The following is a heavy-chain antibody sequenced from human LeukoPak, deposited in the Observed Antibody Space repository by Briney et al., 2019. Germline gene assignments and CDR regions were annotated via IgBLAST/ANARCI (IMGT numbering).Heavy chain of an antibody. CDR2: ISAYNGNT. V-gene: IGHV1-18*01. CDR3: ARETYYYDSSGSTEDY. D-gene: IGHD3-22*01. J-gene: IGHJ4*02. Sequence: ASVKVSCKASGYTFTSYGISWVRQAPGQGLEWMGWISAYNGNTNYAQKLQGRVTMTTDTSTSTAYMELRSVRSADTAVYYCARETYYYDSSGSTEDYWGQGNLVTVSS. CDR1: GYTFTSYG.